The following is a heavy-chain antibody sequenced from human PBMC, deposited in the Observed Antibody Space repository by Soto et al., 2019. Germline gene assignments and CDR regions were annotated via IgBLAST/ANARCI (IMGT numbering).Heavy chain of an antibody. CDR2: IYSGGST. CDR3: ASHYLYYYDSSSLMAFDI. CDR1: GFTVSSNY. J-gene: IGHJ3*02. V-gene: IGHV3-53*01. D-gene: IGHD3-22*01. Sequence: GGSLRLSCAASGFTVSSNYMSWVRQAPGKGLEWVSVIYSGGSTYYADSVKGRFTISRDNSKNTLYLQMNSLRAADTAVYYCASHYLYYYDSSSLMAFDIWGQGTMVDVSS.